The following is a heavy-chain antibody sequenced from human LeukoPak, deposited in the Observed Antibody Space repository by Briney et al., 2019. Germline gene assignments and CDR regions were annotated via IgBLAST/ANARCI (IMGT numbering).Heavy chain of an antibody. CDR3: ARENFYDSSGYDAFDI. CDR1: GFTFIAYS. J-gene: IGHJ3*02. D-gene: IGHD3-22*01. CDR2: ISSSSAYI. Sequence: GGSLRLSCSASGFTFIAYSMNWVRQSPGKGLEWVSSISSSSAYIYYADSVEGRFTVSRDNAKNSLYLQMNSLRAEDTAVYYCARENFYDSSGYDAFDIWGQGTMVTVSS. V-gene: IGHV3-21*01.